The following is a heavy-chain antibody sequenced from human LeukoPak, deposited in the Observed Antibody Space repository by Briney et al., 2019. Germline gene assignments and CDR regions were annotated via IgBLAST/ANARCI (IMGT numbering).Heavy chain of an antibody. J-gene: IGHJ5*02. V-gene: IGHV4-39*01. Sequence: SETLSLTCSVSAGSISSGYYYWAWIRQPPGKGPEWIGSIYYSGTTYPNPSLKSRVTISVDTSKNQFSLKLSSVTAADTAVYYCARGRRDLRRYCSGGSCYSNNWFDPWGQGTLVTVSS. D-gene: IGHD2-15*01. CDR3: ARGRRDLRRYCSGGSCYSNNWFDP. CDR2: IYYSGTT. CDR1: AGSISSGYYY.